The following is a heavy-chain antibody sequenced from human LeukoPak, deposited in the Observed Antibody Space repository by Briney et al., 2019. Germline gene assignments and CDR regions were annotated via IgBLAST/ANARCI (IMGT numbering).Heavy chain of an antibody. J-gene: IGHJ3*02. CDR1: GYTFTSYD. D-gene: IGHD3-22*01. CDR2: MNPNSGNT. Sequence: ASVKVSCKASGYTFTSYDINWVRQATGQGLEWMGWMNPNSGNTGYAQKFQGRVTITRNTSISTAYMELSSLRAEDTAVYYCARDPGDSSGYGAFDIWGQGTMVTVSS. V-gene: IGHV1-8*03. CDR3: ARDPGDSSGYGAFDI.